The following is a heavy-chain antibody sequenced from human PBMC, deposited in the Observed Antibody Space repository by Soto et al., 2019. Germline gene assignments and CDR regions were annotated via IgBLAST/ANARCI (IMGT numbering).Heavy chain of an antibody. CDR3: AVGDDSSGYYDY. CDR1: GGTLSSYA. CDR2: IIPIFGTA. V-gene: IGHV1-69*06. J-gene: IGHJ4*02. D-gene: IGHD3-22*01. Sequence: ASVKVSCKASGGTLSSYAISWVRQAPGQGLEWMGGIIPIFGTANYAQKFQGRVTITADKSTSTAYMELSSLRSEDTAVYYCAVGDDSSGYYDYWGQGTLVTVSS.